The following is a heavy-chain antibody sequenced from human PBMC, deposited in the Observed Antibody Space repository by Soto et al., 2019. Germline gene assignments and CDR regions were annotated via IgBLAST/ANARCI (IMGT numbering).Heavy chain of an antibody. CDR3: ARALSLRGSGSYYHFDY. CDR2: IYSGGST. V-gene: IGHV3-66*01. J-gene: IGHJ4*02. D-gene: IGHD3-10*01. CDR1: GFTVSSKY. Sequence: GGSLRLSCAASGFTVSSKYMSWVRQAPGKGLEWVSVIYSGGSTYYADSVKGRFTISRDNSKNTLYLQMNSLRAEDTAVYYCARALSLRGSGSYYHFDYWGQGTLVTVSS.